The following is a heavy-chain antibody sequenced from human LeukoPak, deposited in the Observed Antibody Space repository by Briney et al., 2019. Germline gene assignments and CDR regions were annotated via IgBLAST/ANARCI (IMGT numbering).Heavy chain of an antibody. Sequence: SETLSLTCTVSGASISSYYWSWIRQPPGKGLEWIGYIYYSGSTNYNPSLKSRVTISVDTSKNQFSLKLSSVTAADTAVYYCARLRYSSSWYIGAFDIWGQGTMVTVSS. CDR3: ARLRYSSSWYIGAFDI. CDR2: IYYSGST. J-gene: IGHJ3*02. CDR1: GASISSYY. V-gene: IGHV4-59*08. D-gene: IGHD6-13*01.